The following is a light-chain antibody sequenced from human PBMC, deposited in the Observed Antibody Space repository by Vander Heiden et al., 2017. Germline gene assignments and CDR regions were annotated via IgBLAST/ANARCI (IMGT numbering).Light chain of an antibody. V-gene: IGLV2-14*01. J-gene: IGLJ3*02. CDR3: ASWTTIDTIM. CDR1: SSDVGPYNF. CDR2: DID. Sequence: QSALTQPASVSGSPGQSLTISCTGTSSDVGPYNFVSWYQQKSGKAPKLLIYDIDNRPSGVSYRFSGSKSGNTASLTISGLQADDEAEYYCASWTTIDTIMFGGGTRLTVL.